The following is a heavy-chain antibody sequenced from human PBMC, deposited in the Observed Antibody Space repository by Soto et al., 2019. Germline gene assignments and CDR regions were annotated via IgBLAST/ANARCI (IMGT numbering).Heavy chain of an antibody. CDR1: GFTFSNYA. J-gene: IGHJ6*02. CDR2: VSYDGSHI. D-gene: IGHD5-18*01. CDR3: AGNMDTAMATYYYGLDV. Sequence: GSLRLSCAAPGFTFSNYAMHWVRQAPGKGLEWVAVVSYDGSHIYYADSAKGRFTISRDNSKNTLHLQMTSLRPEDTAVYYCAGNMDTAMATYYYGLDVWAQGTTVTVSS. V-gene: IGHV3-30-3*01.